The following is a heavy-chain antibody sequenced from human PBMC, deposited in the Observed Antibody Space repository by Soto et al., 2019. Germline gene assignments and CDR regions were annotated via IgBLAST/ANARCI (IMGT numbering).Heavy chain of an antibody. Sequence: ASVKVSCKASGFTFTSSAVQWVRQARGQRLEWIGWIVVGSGNTNYAQKFQERVTITRDMSTSTAYMELSSLRSEDTAVYYCAAXSFGSSPDYYYYYGMDVWGQGTTVTVSS. CDR1: GFTFTSSA. CDR3: AAXSFGSSPDYYYYYGMDV. V-gene: IGHV1-58*01. J-gene: IGHJ6*02. D-gene: IGHD1-26*01. CDR2: IVVGSGNT.